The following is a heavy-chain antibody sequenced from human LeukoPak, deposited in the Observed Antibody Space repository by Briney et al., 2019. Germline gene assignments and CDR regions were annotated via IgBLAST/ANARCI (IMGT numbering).Heavy chain of an antibody. V-gene: IGHV3-74*01. J-gene: IGHJ4*02. CDR3: ATKQWLAPPPDS. D-gene: IGHD6-19*01. CDR1: GFTFSKYW. CDR2: INTDGTVT. Sequence: GGSLRLSCAASGFTFSKYWMLWVRQAPGKGLESVSRINTDGTVTTYANSVKGRFTVSRDNADNTMFLQMNSVRDEDTAVYYCATKQWLAPPPDSWGQGTPVTVSS.